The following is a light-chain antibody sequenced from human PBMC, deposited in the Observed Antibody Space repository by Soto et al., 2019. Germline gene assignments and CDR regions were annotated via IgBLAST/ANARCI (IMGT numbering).Light chain of an antibody. CDR2: DVD. J-gene: IGLJ3*02. V-gene: IGLV2-14*03. CDR1: SSDIGGYNH. CDR3: CAYTARTTLSWV. Sequence: QSALTQPTSVSGSPGQSITISCTGVSSDIGGYNHVSWYQQHPGNVPRLIIYDVDNRPLGISNRFSGSQSGNTASLRISRLQAEDEADYYCCAYTARTTLSWVFGGGTKVTVL.